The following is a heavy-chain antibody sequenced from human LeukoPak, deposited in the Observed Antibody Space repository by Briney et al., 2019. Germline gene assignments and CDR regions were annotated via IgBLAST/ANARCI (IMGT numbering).Heavy chain of an antibody. CDR2: INHSGST. J-gene: IGHJ6*02. CDR3: AGVGATIPSYYYYGMDV. Sequence: PSETLSLTCAVYGGSFSGYYWSWIRQPPGKGLEWIGEINHSGSTNYNPSLKSRVTMPVDTSKNQSSLKLSSVTAADTAVYYCAGVGATIPSYYYYGMDVWGQGTTVTVSS. D-gene: IGHD1-26*01. V-gene: IGHV4-34*01. CDR1: GGSFSGYY.